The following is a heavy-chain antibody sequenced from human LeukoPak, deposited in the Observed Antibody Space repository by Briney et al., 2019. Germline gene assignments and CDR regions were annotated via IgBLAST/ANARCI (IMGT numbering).Heavy chain of an antibody. D-gene: IGHD3-10*01. V-gene: IGHV3-23*01. CDR1: GFTFSNYA. CDR2: ISGSGGTT. Sequence: GGSLRLXCAASGFTFSNYAMKWVRLAPGKGPEWVSSISGSGGTTYYADSVKGRFTISRDNSKNTLYLQMNSLRAEDTAVYYCAKDSMGSGSYYSYPDYWGQGTLVTVSS. CDR3: AKDSMGSGSYYSYPDY. J-gene: IGHJ4*02.